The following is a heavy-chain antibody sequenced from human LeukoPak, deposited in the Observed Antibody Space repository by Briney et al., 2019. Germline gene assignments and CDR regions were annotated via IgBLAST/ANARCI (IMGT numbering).Heavy chain of an antibody. V-gene: IGHV4-59*01. CDR2: IYYSGSN. D-gene: IGHD3-22*01. CDR1: GGSISSYY. CDR3: ARGIGTYYDSSGYSC. Sequence: SXXLSLTCTVCGGSISSYYWSWLRQAPGKGVEWVGYIYYSGSNNYNPSLKRGVNISVKTYKKQFSLKLSSVTAADTAVYYCARGIGTYYDSSGYSCWGQGTLVTVSS. J-gene: IGHJ4*02.